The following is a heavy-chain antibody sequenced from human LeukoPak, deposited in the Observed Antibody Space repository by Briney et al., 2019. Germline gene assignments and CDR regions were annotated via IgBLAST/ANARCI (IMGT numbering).Heavy chain of an antibody. CDR3: AREYYDFWSGYHNQPHFDY. J-gene: IGHJ4*02. V-gene: IGHV4-30-2*05. Sequence: SQTLSLTCTVSGGSISSGGHSWSWIRQPPGKGLEWIVYIYHSGSGSTYYNPSLKSRVTISVDTSKNQCSLKVGSVTASDTAVYYCAREYYDFWSGYHNQPHFDYWGQGTLVTVSS. CDR1: GGSISSGGHS. CDR2: IYHSGSGST. D-gene: IGHD3-3*01.